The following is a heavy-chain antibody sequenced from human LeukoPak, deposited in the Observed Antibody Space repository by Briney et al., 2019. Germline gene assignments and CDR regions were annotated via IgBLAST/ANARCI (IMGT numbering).Heavy chain of an antibody. J-gene: IGHJ6*02. CDR3: ARDFCTCSSTSCYCVMDV. V-gene: IGHV1-46*01. CDR2: INPSGGST. CDR1: GYTFTSYY. Sequence: ASVKVSCKASGYTFTSYYMHWVRQAPGQGLEWMGIINPSGGSTSYAQKFQGRVTMTRDTSTSTVYMELSSLRSEDTAVYYCARDFCTCSSTSCYCVMDVWGQGTTATVSS. D-gene: IGHD2-2*01.